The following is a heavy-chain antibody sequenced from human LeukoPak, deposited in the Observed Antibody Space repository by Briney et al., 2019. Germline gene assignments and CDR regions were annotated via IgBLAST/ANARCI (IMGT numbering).Heavy chain of an antibody. Sequence: GGSLRLSCAASGFTFSGYAMSWVRQAPGKGLEWVSVISGSGISTYNADSVKGRFTISRDKSKNTLYLQMNSLRAEDTAVYYCAKADYYDSNTYRAQFIQHWGQGTLVAVSS. J-gene: IGHJ1*01. CDR3: AKADYYDSNTYRAQFIQH. V-gene: IGHV3-23*01. D-gene: IGHD3-22*01. CDR2: ISGSGIST. CDR1: GFTFSGYA.